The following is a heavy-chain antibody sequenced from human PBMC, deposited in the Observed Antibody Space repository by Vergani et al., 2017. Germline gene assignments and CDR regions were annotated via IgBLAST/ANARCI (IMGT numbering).Heavy chain of an antibody. CDR1: QYTFTDYY. Sequence: QVQLVQSGAEVTKPGASVKVSCKASQYTFTDYYIHWVRLAPGQGLEWMGWINPNGDATHYAQNFRGRVTLTRDTSSTTAYMDLASLTSDDTAIYYCARDHQGPTTLDYWGQGSLVTVSS. V-gene: IGHV1-2*02. J-gene: IGHJ4*02. CDR3: ARDHQGPTTLDY. CDR2: INPNGDAT. D-gene: IGHD1-26*01.